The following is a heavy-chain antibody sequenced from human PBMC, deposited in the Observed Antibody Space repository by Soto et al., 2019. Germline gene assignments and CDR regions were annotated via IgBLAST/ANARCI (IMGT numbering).Heavy chain of an antibody. CDR2: INPNSGGT. D-gene: IGHD3-3*01. CDR3: ARVPSYYDFWSGYYFYYFDY. CDR1: GYTFTGYY. Sequence: VASVKVSCKASGYTFTGYYMHWVRQAPGQGLEWMGWINPNSGGTNYAQKFQGRVTMTRDTSISTAYMELSRLRSDDTAVYYCARVPSYYDFWSGYYFYYFDYWGQGTLVTVSS. J-gene: IGHJ4*02. V-gene: IGHV1-2*02.